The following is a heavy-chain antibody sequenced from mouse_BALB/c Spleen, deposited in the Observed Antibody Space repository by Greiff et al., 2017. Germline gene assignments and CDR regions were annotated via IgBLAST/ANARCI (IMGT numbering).Heavy chain of an antibody. CDR3: ARGGYPSLFAY. D-gene: IGHD2-2*01. CDR1: GYSITSGYY. CDR2: ISYDGSN. Sequence: EVQLQESGPGLVKPSQSLSLTCSVTGYSITSGYYWNWIRQFPGNKLEWMGYISYDGSNNYNPSLKNRISITRDTSKNQFFLKLNSVTTEDTATYYCARGGYPSLFAYWGQGTLVTVSA. J-gene: IGHJ3*01. V-gene: IGHV3-6*02.